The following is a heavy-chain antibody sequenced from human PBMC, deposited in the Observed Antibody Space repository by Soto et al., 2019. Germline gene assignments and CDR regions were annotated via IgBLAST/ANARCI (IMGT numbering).Heavy chain of an antibody. CDR2: ISGSGGST. J-gene: IGHJ6*02. Sequence: EVQLLESGGGLVQPGGSLRLSCAASGFTFSSYAMSWVRQAPGKGLEWVSAISGSGGSTYYADSVKGRFTISRDNSKNTLYLQINSLRAEDTAVYYCAKDEVGAVYYSYYGMDVWGQGTTVTVSS. CDR1: GFTFSSYA. V-gene: IGHV3-23*01. CDR3: AKDEVGAVYYSYYGMDV. D-gene: IGHD1-26*01.